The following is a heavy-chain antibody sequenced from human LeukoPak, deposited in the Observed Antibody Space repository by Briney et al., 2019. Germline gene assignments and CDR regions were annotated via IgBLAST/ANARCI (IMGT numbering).Heavy chain of an antibody. D-gene: IGHD5-24*01. Sequence: ASVKVSCKASGYTFTGYYMHWVRQAPGQGLEWMGWINPNSGGTNYAQKFQGRVTMTRDTSISTAYMELSRLRSDDTAVYYCASGLTRRDGYNSGIGAFDIWGQGTMVTVSS. V-gene: IGHV1-2*02. CDR2: INPNSGGT. CDR1: GYTFTGYY. J-gene: IGHJ3*02. CDR3: ASGLTRRDGYNSGIGAFDI.